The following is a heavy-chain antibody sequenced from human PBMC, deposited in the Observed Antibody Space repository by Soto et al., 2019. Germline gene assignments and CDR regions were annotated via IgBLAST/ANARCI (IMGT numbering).Heavy chain of an antibody. CDR2: IYWDDDK. CDR1: GFSLTTSGVG. V-gene: IGHV2-5*02. Sequence: QITLNESGPTVVKPAETLTLTCTFSGFSLTTSGVGVGWIRQSPGKAPEWLALIYWDDDKRYSASLKSRLTITKDTPKTHVVLTMASVDPADTATYYCAHRILLTVFGLVTTTAIYFDFWGQGTPVVVSS. CDR3: AHRILLTVFGLVTTTAIYFDF. J-gene: IGHJ4*02. D-gene: IGHD3-3*01.